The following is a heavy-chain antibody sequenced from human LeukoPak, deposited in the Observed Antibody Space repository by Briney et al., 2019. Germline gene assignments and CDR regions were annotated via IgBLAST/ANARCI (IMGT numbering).Heavy chain of an antibody. D-gene: IGHD1-26*01. CDR3: ARVGATAHYYLDY. J-gene: IGHJ4*02. Sequence: SETLSLTCAVYGGSFSGYYWSWIRQPPGKGLEWIGEINHSGSTNYNPSLKSRVTISVDTSKNQFSLKLSSVTAADTAVYYCARVGATAHYYLDYWGQGTLVTVSS. CDR2: INHSGST. CDR1: GGSFSGYY. V-gene: IGHV4-34*01.